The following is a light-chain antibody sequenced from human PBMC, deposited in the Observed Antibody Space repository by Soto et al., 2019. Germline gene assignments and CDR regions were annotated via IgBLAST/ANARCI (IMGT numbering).Light chain of an antibody. Sequence: IQMTQSPSSLSASVGDRVTITCRASQDISIFLAWYQQKPGPIPKLLIYSASTLQSGGPSRFSGSGFGTDFSLTISNLQPEDVATYYGQKYNSVPVTFGQGTRLEIK. CDR1: QDISIF. V-gene: IGKV1-27*01. CDR3: QKYNSVPVT. J-gene: IGKJ5*01. CDR2: SAS.